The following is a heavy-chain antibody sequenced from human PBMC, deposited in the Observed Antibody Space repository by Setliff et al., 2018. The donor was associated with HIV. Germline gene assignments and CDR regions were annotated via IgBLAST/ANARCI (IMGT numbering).Heavy chain of an antibody. Sequence: SETLSLTCTVSGGSVSSGSCYWSWIRQPPGKGLEWIGYIYYSGSTKHNPSLKSRVTISLDTSKNQFSLKLTPVTAAATAVYYCARYSPRGYTLTGPYWGQGTLVTVSS. V-gene: IGHV4-61*01. J-gene: IGHJ4*02. D-gene: IGHD6-25*01. CDR1: GGSVSSGSCY. CDR2: IYYSGST. CDR3: ARYSPRGYTLTGPY.